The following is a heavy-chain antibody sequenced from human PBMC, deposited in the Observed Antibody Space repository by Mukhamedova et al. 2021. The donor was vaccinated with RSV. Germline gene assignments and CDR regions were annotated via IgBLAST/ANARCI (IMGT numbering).Heavy chain of an antibody. CDR3: AREEVVTANIDY. Sequence: NPSLKSRVTISVDTSKNQFSLKLSSVTAADTAVYYCAREEVVTANIDYWGQGTLVTVSS. D-gene: IGHD2-21*02. V-gene: IGHV4-59*01. J-gene: IGHJ4*02.